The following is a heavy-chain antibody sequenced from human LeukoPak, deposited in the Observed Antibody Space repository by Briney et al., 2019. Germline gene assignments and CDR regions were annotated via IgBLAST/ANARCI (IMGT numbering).Heavy chain of an antibody. Sequence: PSETLSLTCTVSGDSISDYYWSWIRQPPGKGLEWIGYIYYSGSTNYNPSLKSRVTISVDTSKNQFSLKLSSVTAADTAVYYCARVSGGTYPDYWGQGTLVTVSP. D-gene: IGHD1-26*01. CDR3: ARVSGGTYPDY. CDR2: IYYSGST. J-gene: IGHJ4*02. CDR1: GDSISDYY. V-gene: IGHV4-59*01.